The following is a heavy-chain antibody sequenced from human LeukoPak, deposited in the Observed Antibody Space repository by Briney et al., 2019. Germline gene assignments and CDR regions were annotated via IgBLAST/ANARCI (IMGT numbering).Heavy chain of an antibody. J-gene: IGHJ4*02. Sequence: PGGSLRLSCAVSGFTFSSYGMHWVRQAPGQGLECISGISASGVVTYTVDAVKGRFTISRDDSKNTLYLQMDSLIADDTAVYYCVKGGGGHFDYWGQGTLVTVSS. CDR1: GFTFSSYG. V-gene: IGHV3-23*01. CDR2: ISASGVVT. CDR3: VKGGGGHFDY.